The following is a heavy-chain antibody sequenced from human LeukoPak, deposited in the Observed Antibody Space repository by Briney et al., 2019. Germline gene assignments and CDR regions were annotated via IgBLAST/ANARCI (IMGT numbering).Heavy chain of an antibody. J-gene: IGHJ3*02. D-gene: IGHD3-22*01. CDR2: IIPIFGTA. CDR3: ARDFLHVYYYDSSGYVRGAFDI. CDR1: GGTFSSYA. V-gene: IGHV1-69*13. Sequence: SVKVSCKASGGTFSSYAISWVRQAPGQGLEWMGGIIPIFGTANYAQKFQGRVTITADESTSTAYMELSSLRSEDTAVYYCARDFLHVYYYDSSGYVRGAFDIWDQGTMVTVSS.